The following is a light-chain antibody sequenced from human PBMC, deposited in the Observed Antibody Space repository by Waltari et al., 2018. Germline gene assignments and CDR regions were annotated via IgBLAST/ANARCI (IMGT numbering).Light chain of an antibody. Sequence: EIVLTQSPGTLSLSPGERATLPCRASQSVSRTLAWYQQKPGQAPTLLIYGASIRATGIPDRFTGSGSGTDFSLTISSLEPEDFAIYFCQHYVRLPATFGQGTKVEIK. V-gene: IGKV3-20*01. CDR2: GAS. CDR1: QSVSRT. J-gene: IGKJ1*01. CDR3: QHYVRLPAT.